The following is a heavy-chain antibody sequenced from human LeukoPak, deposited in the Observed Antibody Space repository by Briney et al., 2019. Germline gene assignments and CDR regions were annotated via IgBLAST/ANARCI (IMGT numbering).Heavy chain of an antibody. D-gene: IGHD3-16*01. V-gene: IGHV3-30*02. CDR1: GFTFSSYG. CDR2: IRYDGSNK. CDR3: ANEGQMGEIDWFDP. J-gene: IGHJ5*02. Sequence: GGSLRLSCAASGFTFSSYGMHWVRQAPGKGLEWVAFIRYDGSNKYYADSVKGRFTISRDNSKNTLYLQMNSLRAEDTAVYYCANEGQMGEIDWFDPWGQGTLVTVSS.